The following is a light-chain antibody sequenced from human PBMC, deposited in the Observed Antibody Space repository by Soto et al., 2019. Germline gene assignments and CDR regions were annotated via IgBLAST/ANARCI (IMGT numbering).Light chain of an antibody. CDR2: ANS. Sequence: QSVLTQPPSVSGAPGQRVTISCTGSSSNIGAGYDVHWYQQLPGTDPKLLIYANSNRPSGVTDRFSGSKSGTSASLAITWLQAEDEADYYCQSYDSSLSGYVVFCGGTKLTVL. J-gene: IGLJ2*01. CDR3: QSYDSSLSGYVV. V-gene: IGLV1-40*01. CDR1: SSNIGAGYD.